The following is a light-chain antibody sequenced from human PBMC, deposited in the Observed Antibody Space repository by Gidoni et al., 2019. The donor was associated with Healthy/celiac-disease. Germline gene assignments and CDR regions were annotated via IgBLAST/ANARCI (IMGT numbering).Light chain of an antibody. CDR2: EVS. V-gene: IGLV2-14*01. J-gene: IGLJ2*01. CDR3: SSYTSSSTV. Sequence: QSALTQPASVSRSPGQSITIPGTGTSSDVGGYNYVSWYQQHPGKAPKLMIYEVSNRPSGVSNRFSGSKSGNTASLTISGLQAEDEADYYCSSYTSSSTVFGGGTKLTVL. CDR1: SSDVGGYNY.